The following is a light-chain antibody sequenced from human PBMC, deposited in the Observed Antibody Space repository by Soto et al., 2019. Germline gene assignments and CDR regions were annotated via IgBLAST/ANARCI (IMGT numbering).Light chain of an antibody. J-gene: IGKJ1*01. V-gene: IGKV3-20*01. CDR3: QQYGSSPWT. Sequence: EIVLTQSPGTLSLSPGERATLSCRASQSVSSSHLAWYQQKPGQAPRLLTYGASSRATGIPDRFSGSGSGTDFILTIRRLEPEDFVVYYCQQYGSSPWTFGQGTKVDIK. CDR1: QSVSSSH. CDR2: GAS.